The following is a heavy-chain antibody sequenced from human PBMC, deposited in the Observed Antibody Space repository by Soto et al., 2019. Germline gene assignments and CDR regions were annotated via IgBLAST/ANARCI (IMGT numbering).Heavy chain of an antibody. CDR2: ISAYNGNT. CDR3: ARAGVDTATGYYYGMDG. D-gene: IGHD5-18*01. J-gene: IGHJ6*02. V-gene: IGHV1-18*01. CDR1: GYTFTSYG. Sequence: QVQLVQSGAEVKKPGASVKVSCKASGYTFTSYGISWVRQAPGQGLEWMGWISAYNGNTNYAQKLQGRVTMTTDTSTSTAYMELRSLRSDETAVYCARAGVDTATGYYYGMDGWGQGTTVTVSS.